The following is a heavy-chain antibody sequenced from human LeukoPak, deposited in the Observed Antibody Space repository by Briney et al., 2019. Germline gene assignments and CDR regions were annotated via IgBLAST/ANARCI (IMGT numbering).Heavy chain of an antibody. J-gene: IGHJ4*02. CDR3: ARDRPNYYDSSGPTGSFDY. CDR2: ISYDGSNK. D-gene: IGHD3-22*01. CDR1: GFTFSSYA. V-gene: IGHV3-30-3*01. Sequence: GGSLRLSCAASGFTFSSYAMHWVRQAPSKGLEWVAVISYDGSNKYYADSVKGRFTISRDNSKNTLYLQMNSLRAEDTAVYYCARDRPNYYDSSGPTGSFDYWGQGTLVTVSS.